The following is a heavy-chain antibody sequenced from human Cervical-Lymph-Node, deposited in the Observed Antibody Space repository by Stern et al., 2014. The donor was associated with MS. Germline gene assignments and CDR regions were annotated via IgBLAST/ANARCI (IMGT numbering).Heavy chain of an antibody. V-gene: IGHV3-48*02. Sequence: VQLVESGGGLVQPGGSLRLNCAAFGFTFSDYSMNWVRQAPGKGPEWISYISSSSTSMYDAESVRGRFPISRDNAKNSLYLQMNNLRDEDTAVYYCARSGISMGGTRFGLDYWGQGTLVAVSS. CDR2: ISSSSTSM. CDR3: ARSGISMGGTRFGLDY. CDR1: GFTFSDYS. J-gene: IGHJ4*02. D-gene: IGHD1/OR15-1a*01.